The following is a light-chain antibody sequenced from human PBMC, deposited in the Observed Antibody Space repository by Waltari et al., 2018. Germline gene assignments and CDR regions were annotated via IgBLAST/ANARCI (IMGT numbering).Light chain of an antibody. J-gene: IGLJ1*01. V-gene: IGLV1-47*01. Sequence: QSVLTQPPSASETPGQRVTISCSGSHSNLGSNYLYWYQQLPGRAPKLLINRNTQRPSGVPDRFSGSKYGTSASLAISGLRSEDEGVYYCAAWDESHYVFGPGTEVTVL. CDR3: AAWDESHYV. CDR2: RNT. CDR1: HSNLGSNY.